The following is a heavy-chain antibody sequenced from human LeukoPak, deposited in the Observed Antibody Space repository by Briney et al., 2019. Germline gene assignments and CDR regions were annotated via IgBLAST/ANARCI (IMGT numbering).Heavy chain of an antibody. CDR2: IYSGGST. CDR3: AKSQYSYGRYDAFDI. J-gene: IGHJ3*02. V-gene: IGHV3-53*05. D-gene: IGHD5-18*01. CDR1: GFTVSNNY. Sequence: GGSLRLSCAASGFTVSNNYMSWVRQAPGKGLEWVSVIYSGGSTYYADSVKGRFTISRDNSKNTLYLQMNSLRAEDTTVYYCAKSQYSYGRYDAFDIWGQGTMVTVSS.